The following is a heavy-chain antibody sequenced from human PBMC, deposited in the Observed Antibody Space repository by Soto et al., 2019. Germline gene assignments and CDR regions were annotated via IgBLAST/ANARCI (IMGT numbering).Heavy chain of an antibody. D-gene: IGHD4-4*01. CDR2: VYYGGT. CDR3: VSYRGAFYFDH. Sequence: PSETLSLTCTVSGGSMSSNYWSWIRQSPGKGLVWIGFVYYGGTNYNPSFESRVTMSVDTPKNQFSLELSSVTAADTAVYCCVSYRGAFYFDHWGQGALVTVSS. J-gene: IGHJ4*02. CDR1: GGSMSSNY. V-gene: IGHV4-59*01.